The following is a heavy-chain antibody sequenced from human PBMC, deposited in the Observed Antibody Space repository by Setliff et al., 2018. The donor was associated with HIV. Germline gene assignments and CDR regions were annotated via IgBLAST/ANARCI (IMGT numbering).Heavy chain of an antibody. D-gene: IGHD3-22*01. V-gene: IGHV3-7*05. CDR3: ARPNYYDSSGSFDY. CDR1: GFTFSTYW. J-gene: IGHJ4*02. Sequence: PGGSLRLSCAASGFTFSTYWMSWVRQAPGKGLEWVANIKQDGSEKNYMDSVQGRFTISRDNAKNSLYLQMNSLRVEDTAVYYCARPNYYDSSGSFDYWGQGTLVTVSS. CDR2: IKQDGSEK.